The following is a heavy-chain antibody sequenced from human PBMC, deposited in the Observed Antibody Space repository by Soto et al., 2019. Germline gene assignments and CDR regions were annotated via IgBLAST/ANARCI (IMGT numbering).Heavy chain of an antibody. D-gene: IGHD5-12*01. V-gene: IGHV3-30*18. CDR2: ISYDGRNK. J-gene: IGHJ6*02. CDR1: GFIFSTYG. Sequence: QMQLVESGGGVVQPGRSLRVSCEASGFIFSTYGMHWVRQAPGKGLEWVADISYDGRNKYYADSVRGRFTISRDNSKNTLHLQMNSLRGEDTAVYYCAKDTATAITSYYFYGMDVWGQGTTVTVSS. CDR3: AKDTATAITSYYFYGMDV.